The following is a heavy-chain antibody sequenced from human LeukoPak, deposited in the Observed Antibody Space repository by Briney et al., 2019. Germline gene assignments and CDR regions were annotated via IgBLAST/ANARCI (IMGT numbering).Heavy chain of an antibody. V-gene: IGHV3-69-1*01. D-gene: IGHD5-12*01. J-gene: IGHJ4*02. CDR2: ISSSSYI. CDR1: GFTISSNY. Sequence: PGGSLRLSCAASGFTISSNYLSWVRQAPGKGLEWVSSISSSSYIYYADSVKGRFTISRDNAKNSLYLQMNSLRAEDTAVYYCARDAYSGYENGYFDYWGQGTLVTVSS. CDR3: ARDAYSGYENGYFDY.